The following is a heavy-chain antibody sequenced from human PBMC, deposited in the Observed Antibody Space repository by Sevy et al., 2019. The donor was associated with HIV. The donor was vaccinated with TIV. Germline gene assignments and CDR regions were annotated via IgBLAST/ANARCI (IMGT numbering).Heavy chain of an antibody. CDR1: GYTFTSYG. V-gene: IGHV1-18*01. J-gene: IGHJ3*02. Sequence: ASVKVSCKASGYTFTSYGISWVRQAPGQGLEWMGWISAYNGNTSYAQKLQGRVTMTTDTSTSTAYMELRSLRSDDTAVYYCARGTIFGVASDAFDIWGQGTMVTVSS. D-gene: IGHD3-3*01. CDR3: ARGTIFGVASDAFDI. CDR2: ISAYNGNT.